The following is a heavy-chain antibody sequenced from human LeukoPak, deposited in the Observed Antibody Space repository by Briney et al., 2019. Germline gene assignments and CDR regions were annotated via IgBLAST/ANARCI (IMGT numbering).Heavy chain of an antibody. V-gene: IGHV4-39*02. CDR2: FYYSGST. Sequence: SETLSLTCTVSGGSISSSSYYWGWIRQPPGKGLEWLGSFYYSGSTYYNPSLKSRVTISVNTSKNQFSLKLSSVTAADTAVYYCARDTTYYYDSRGFDYWGQGTLVTASS. CDR1: GGSISSSSYY. D-gene: IGHD3-22*01. J-gene: IGHJ4*02. CDR3: ARDTTYYYDSRGFDY.